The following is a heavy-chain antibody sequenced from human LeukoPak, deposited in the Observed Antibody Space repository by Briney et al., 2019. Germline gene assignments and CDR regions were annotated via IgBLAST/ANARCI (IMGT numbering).Heavy chain of an antibody. J-gene: IGHJ4*02. CDR2: IYHSGST. Sequence: SETLSLTCALSGYSISSGFYWGWIRQPPGKGLEGIGTIYHSGSTYYNPSLKSRVTISVDTSKNQFSLRLSSVTAADTAVCYCARAKTGTTGNFDYWGQGTLVTVSS. CDR1: GYSISSGFY. V-gene: IGHV4-38-2*01. D-gene: IGHD1-7*01. CDR3: ARAKTGTTGNFDY.